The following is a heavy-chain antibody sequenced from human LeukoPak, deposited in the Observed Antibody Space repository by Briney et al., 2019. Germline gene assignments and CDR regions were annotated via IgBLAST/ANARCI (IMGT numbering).Heavy chain of an antibody. V-gene: IGHV3-48*03. CDR2: MTSGGETR. D-gene: IGHD6-6*01. CDR1: GFTFSSYE. Sequence: PGGSLRLSCAASGFTFSSYEMHWVRQAPGKGLEWVPYMTSGGETRYYADSVKGRFTISRDNARNSLYLQMDSLRAEDTAVYYCARVDGGRHTSSLDYWGQGTLVAVSS. CDR3: ARVDGGRHTSSLDY. J-gene: IGHJ4*02.